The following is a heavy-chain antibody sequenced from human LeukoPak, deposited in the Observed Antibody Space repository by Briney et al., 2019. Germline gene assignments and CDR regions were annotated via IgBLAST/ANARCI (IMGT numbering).Heavy chain of an antibody. V-gene: IGHV1-18*01. D-gene: IGHD3-3*01. CDR3: ARDRGYYDFWSGYYHHNWFDP. CDR2: ISAYNGNR. J-gene: IGHJ5*02. CDR1: GYTFTSYG. Sequence: ASXXVSCKASGYTFTSYGISWVRQAPGQGNEWMGGISAYNGNRNYAQKLQGRVTITTETSTSTDYMEVRRQRDRDTAVYYCARDRGYYDFWSGYYHHNWFDPWGQGTLVTVSS.